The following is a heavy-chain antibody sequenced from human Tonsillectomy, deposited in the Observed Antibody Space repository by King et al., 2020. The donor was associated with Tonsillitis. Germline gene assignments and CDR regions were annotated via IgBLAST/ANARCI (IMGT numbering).Heavy chain of an antibody. CDR3: AKDRSSDWYFDL. J-gene: IGHJ2*01. D-gene: IGHD6-6*01. CDR2: ISYDGRNK. V-gene: IGHV3-30*18. Sequence: VQLVESGGGVVQPGRSLRLSCAASRFTFGNYGMHWVRQAPGKGLEWVAVISYDGRNKYYADSVKGRFTISRDNSKNTLYLQMNSLRADDTAVYYCAKDRSSDWYFDLWGRGTLVTVSS. CDR1: RFTFGNYG.